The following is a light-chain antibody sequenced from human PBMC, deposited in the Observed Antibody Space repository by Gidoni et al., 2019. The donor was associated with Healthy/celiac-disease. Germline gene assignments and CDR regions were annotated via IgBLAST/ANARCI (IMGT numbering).Light chain of an antibody. CDR2: DAS. CDR3: QQYDNLPLT. J-gene: IGKJ5*01. V-gene: IGKV1-33*01. CDR1: QDISNY. Sequence: DIQITQSPSSRSASVGDRVTITCQASQDISNYLNWYQQKPGKAPKLLIYDASNLETGVPSRFSGSGSGTDFTFTISSLQPEDIATYYCQQYDNLPLTFGQXTRLEIK.